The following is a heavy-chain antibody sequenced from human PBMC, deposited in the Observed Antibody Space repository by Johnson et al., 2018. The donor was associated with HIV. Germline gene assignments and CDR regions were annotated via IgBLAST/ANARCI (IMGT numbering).Heavy chain of an antibody. CDR2: ISYDGSNK. CDR3: AKDPGGGSYPNDAFDI. V-gene: IGHV3-30*04. J-gene: IGHJ3*02. D-gene: IGHD1-26*01. Sequence: QVQLVESGGGVVQPGRSLRLSCAASGFTFSSYAMHWVRQAPGKGLEWVAVISYDGSNKYYVDFVKGRFTISRDNSKNTLYLQMNSLRAEDTAVYYCAKDPGGGSYPNDAFDIWGQGTMVTVSS. CDR1: GFTFSSYA.